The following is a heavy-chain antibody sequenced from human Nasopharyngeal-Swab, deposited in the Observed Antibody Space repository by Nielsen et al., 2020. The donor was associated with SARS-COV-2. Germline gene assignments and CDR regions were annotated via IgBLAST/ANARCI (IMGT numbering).Heavy chain of an antibody. CDR1: GFDVSGFA. CDR3: AKDQGGAYCAGIKCYSLDY. Sequence: GESLKIPCAASGFDVSGFAMSWVREAPGKGLQWVSSNSGSGGSTYYADSVKGRFTVSRDNSKNTLYVEMNSLRAEDTAMYYCAKDQGGAYCAGIKCYSLDYWGQGIVVTVSS. V-gene: IGHV3-23*01. CDR2: NSGSGGST. J-gene: IGHJ4*02. D-gene: IGHD2-21*01.